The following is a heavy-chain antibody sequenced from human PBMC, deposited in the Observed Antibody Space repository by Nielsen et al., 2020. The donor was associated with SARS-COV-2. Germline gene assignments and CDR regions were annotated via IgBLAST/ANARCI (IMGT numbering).Heavy chain of an antibody. CDR2: TYYRSKWYN. J-gene: IGHJ6*02. V-gene: IGHV6-1*01. D-gene: IGHD3/OR15-3a*01. CDR3: ARDPVGLVFYYCYGMDV. CDR1: GDRLSSNSAA. Sequence: SQTLSLTCAISGDRLSSNSAAWNWIRQSPSRGLEWLGRTYYRSKWYNDYAVSVKSRITINPVTSKNQFSLQLNSVTPEDTAVYYCARDPVGLVFYYCYGMDVWGQGTTVTVSS.